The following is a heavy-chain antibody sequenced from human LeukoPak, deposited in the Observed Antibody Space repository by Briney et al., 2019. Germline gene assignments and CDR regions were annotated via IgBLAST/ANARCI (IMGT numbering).Heavy chain of an antibody. CDR3: ARRTTVTTSDRGMDV. J-gene: IGHJ6*02. CDR1: GGSISSYY. Sequence: PSETLSLTCIVSGGSISSYYWSWIRQPPGKGLEWIGYIYYSGSTNYNPSLKSRVTISVDTSKNQFSLKLSSVTAADTAVYYCARRTTVTTSDRGMDVWGQGTTVTVSS. V-gene: IGHV4-59*08. CDR2: IYYSGST. D-gene: IGHD4-17*01.